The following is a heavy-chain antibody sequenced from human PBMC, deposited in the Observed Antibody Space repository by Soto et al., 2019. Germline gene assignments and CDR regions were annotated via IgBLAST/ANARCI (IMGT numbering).Heavy chain of an antibody. D-gene: IGHD3-16*02. CDR2: IYYSGST. V-gene: IGHV4-31*03. CDR3: ARVASRHLGELSLHVDY. CDR1: GGSISSGGYY. J-gene: IGHJ4*02. Sequence: SETLSLTCTVSGGSISSGGYYWSWIRQHPGKGLEWIGYIYYSGSTYYNPSLKSRVTISVDTSKNQFSLKLSSVTAADTAVYYCARVASRHLGELSLHVDYWGQGTQVTVSS.